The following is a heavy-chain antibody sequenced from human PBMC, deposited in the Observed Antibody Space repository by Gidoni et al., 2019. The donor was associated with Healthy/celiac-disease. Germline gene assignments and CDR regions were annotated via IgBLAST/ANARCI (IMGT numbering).Heavy chain of an antibody. CDR2: IYYSGST. CDR1: VGSISSYY. V-gene: IGHV4-59*08. J-gene: IGHJ6*02. D-gene: IGHD3-10*01. CDR3: ARHVLWFGELSHGMDV. Sequence: QVQLQESGPGLVKPSETLSLTCTVSVGSISSYYWSWIRQPPGKGLEWIGYIYYSGSTNYNPSLKGRVTISVDTSKNQFSLKLSSVTAADTAVYYCARHVLWFGELSHGMDVWGQGTTVTVSS.